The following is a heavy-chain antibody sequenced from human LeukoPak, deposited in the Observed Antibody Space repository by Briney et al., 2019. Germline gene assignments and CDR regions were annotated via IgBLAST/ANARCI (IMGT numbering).Heavy chain of an antibody. CDR2: IYHSGST. J-gene: IGHJ4*02. V-gene: IGHV4-38-2*02. Sequence: SESLSLTCAVSGYSISSGYYWGWLRQPPGKELEWIGSIYHSGSTYYNPSLKSRVTISVDTSKNQFSLKLSSVTAADTAVYYCARELSRGYSSSWPDYWGQGTLVTVSS. CDR3: ARELSRGYSSSWPDY. D-gene: IGHD6-13*01. CDR1: GYSISSGYY.